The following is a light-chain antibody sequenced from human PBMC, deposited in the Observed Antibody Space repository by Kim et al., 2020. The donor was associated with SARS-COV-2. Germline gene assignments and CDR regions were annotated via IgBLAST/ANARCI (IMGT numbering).Light chain of an antibody. J-gene: IGLJ7*01. CDR2: DNN. Sequence: GQKVTISWSGSSSNLGNNYVSWYQQLPGTAPKVLIYDNNKRPSGIPDRFSGSKSGTSATLGITGLQTGDEADYYCGTWDSSLSAAVFGGGTQLTVL. CDR1: SSNLGNNY. CDR3: GTWDSSLSAAV. V-gene: IGLV1-51*01.